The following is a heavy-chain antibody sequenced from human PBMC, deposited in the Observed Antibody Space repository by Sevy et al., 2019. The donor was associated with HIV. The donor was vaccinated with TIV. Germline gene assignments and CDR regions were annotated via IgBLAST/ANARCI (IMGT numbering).Heavy chain of an antibody. CDR3: ARGLKRVQVGAPFFDY. D-gene: IGHD1-26*01. CDR1: GYTFTSYD. V-gene: IGHV1-8*01. CDR2: MNPNSGNT. Sequence: ASVKVSCKASGYTFTSYDINWARQATGQGLEWMGWMNPNSGNTGYAQKFQGRVTMTRNTSISTAYMELSSLRSEDTAVYYCARGLKRVQVGAPFFDYWGQGTLVTVSS. J-gene: IGHJ4*02.